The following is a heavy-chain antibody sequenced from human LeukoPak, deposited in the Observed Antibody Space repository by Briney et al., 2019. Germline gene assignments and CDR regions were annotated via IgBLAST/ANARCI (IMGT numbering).Heavy chain of an antibody. Sequence: GGSLRLSCVASGITFSNYGMHWVRQAPGKGLEWVAFIRFDGDNGYYADSVKGRFTISRDTSKNTLFLQMNSLRAEDTAVYYCAPPPYGSAPKDWGQGTLVTVSS. CDR3: APPPYGSAPKD. CDR2: IRFDGDNG. CDR1: GITFSNYG. J-gene: IGHJ4*02. V-gene: IGHV3-30*02. D-gene: IGHD3-10*01.